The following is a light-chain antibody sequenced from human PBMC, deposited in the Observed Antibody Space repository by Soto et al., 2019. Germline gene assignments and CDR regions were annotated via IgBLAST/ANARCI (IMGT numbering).Light chain of an antibody. CDR1: QSISW. CDR2: DAS. V-gene: IGKV1-5*02. J-gene: IGKJ1*01. CDR3: QQYNSYWT. Sequence: DIQMTHSPSSLSASVGDRVTILCRASQSISWLAWYQQKPGKAPKLLIYDASSLESGVPSRFSGSGSGTEFTLTISSLQPDDFATYYCQQYNSYWTFGQGTNVDI.